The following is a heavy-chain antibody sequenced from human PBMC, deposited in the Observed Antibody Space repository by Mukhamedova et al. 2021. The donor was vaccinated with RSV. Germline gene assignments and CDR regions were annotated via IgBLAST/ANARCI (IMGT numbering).Heavy chain of an antibody. Sequence: VRQAPGKGLEWIALIRYDGNEXFYADSVKGRVTVSRDNSKNTLYLEMNSLRGDDTAVYYCAKTXGXCIGSSCHWGPYYYYM. D-gene: IGHD2-2*01. V-gene: IGHV3-30*02. CDR3: AKTXGXCIGSSCHWGPYYYYM. CDR2: IRYDGNEX. J-gene: IGHJ6*03.